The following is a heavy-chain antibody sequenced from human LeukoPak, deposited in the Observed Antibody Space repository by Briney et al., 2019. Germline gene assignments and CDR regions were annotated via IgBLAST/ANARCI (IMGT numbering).Heavy chain of an antibody. D-gene: IGHD6-13*01. J-gene: IGHJ6*02. CDR1: GGSISDRNYS. V-gene: IGHV4-39*01. CDR3: ARRMDQQLPYYYGMDV. Sequence: PSETLSLTCTVSGGSISDRNYSWDWTRQPPGQGLEWIGSIYYSGSPQYSPSLKSRVTISVDTSKNQFSLKLSSVTAADTALYYCARRMDQQLPYYYGMDVWGQGTTVTVSS. CDR2: IYYSGSP.